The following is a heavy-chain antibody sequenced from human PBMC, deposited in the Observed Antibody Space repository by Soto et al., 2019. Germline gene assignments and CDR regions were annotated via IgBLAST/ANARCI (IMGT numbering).Heavy chain of an antibody. CDR2: IIPIFDTA. CDR1: GGTFSDST. V-gene: IGHV1-69*01. J-gene: IGHJ6*02. D-gene: IGHD1-1*01. Sequence: QVQLVQSGAELRKPGSSVKVSCKASGGTFSDSTINWVRQAPGQRLEWMGGIIPIFDTANYAEKIQGRVTITADESTSTSLMEVSRLSSEATAVYYCARNGTITGYSYGRDVWGQGTMVTVSS. CDR3: ARNGTITGYSYGRDV.